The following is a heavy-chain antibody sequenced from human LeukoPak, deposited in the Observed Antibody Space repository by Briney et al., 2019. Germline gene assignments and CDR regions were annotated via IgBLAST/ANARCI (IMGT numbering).Heavy chain of an antibody. J-gene: IGHJ6*03. CDR1: GGSISSYY. CDR3: ARLREGSSSSSDLYYYYMDV. CDR2: IYTSGST. Sequence: PSETLSLTCTVSGGSISSYYWSWIRQPPGKGLEWIGYIYTSGSTNYNPSLKSRVTISVDTSKNQFSLKLSSVTAADTAVYYCARLREGSSSSSDLYYYYMDVWGKGTTVTVSS. D-gene: IGHD6-6*01. V-gene: IGHV4-4*09.